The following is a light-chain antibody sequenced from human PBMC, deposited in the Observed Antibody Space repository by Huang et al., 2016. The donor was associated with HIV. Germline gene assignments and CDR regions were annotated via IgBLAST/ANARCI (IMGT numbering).Light chain of an antibody. Sequence: DIQMTRSPSSLSASVGDRVTITCRASQTINSYLIWYQVKAGKAPKLLIYDASSVKRGVPSMFSGRGSGTDFTLTISSRQPEDFATYYCQQSHSSPYTFGQGTKLEIK. CDR2: DAS. V-gene: IGKV1-39*01. CDR3: QQSHSSPYT. CDR1: QTINSY. J-gene: IGKJ2*01.